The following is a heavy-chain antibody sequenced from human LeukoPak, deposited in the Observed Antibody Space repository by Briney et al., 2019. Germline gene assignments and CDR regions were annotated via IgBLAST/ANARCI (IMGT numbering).Heavy chain of an antibody. J-gene: IGHJ5*02. V-gene: IGHV3-43*01. Sequence: PGGSLRLSCAASGFTFDDYTMHWVRQAPGKGLEWVSLISWDGGSTYYADSVKGRFTISRKDGKNSLSLQMNNVRAEDTAVYYCAYTNNLYHWGQGTLVVVSS. D-gene: IGHD3-16*01. CDR3: AYTNNLYH. CDR2: ISWDGGST. CDR1: GFTFDDYT.